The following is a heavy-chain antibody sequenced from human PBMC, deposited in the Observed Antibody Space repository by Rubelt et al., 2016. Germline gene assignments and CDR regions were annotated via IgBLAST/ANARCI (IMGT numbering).Heavy chain of an antibody. Sequence: EVQLVVSGGDLVQPGGSLRLSCAASGFTFSNYGMNWVRQAPGKGLEWVSSISSSSIYMYYTDSVKGRCTVSRDNAKNSLYLKMNSRRAEATSVYYCARDWDYTRSLYYFDYWGQGTLVTVSS. D-gene: IGHD2-2*02. CDR2: ISSSSIYM. CDR1: GFTFSNYG. J-gene: IGHJ4*02. CDR3: ARDWDYTRSLYYFDY. V-gene: IGHV3-21*02.